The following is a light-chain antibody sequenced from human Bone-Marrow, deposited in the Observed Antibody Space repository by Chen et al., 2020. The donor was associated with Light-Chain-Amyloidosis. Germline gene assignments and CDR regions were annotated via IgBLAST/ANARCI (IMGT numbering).Light chain of an antibody. Sequence: SYVLTQPSSVSGAPGQTATIACGGNNIGSTSVHWYQQTPGQAPLLVVYDDSDRPSGIPDRLSGSNSGNTATLTISRVEAGDEADYYCQVWDRGSDRPMFGGGTKLTVL. V-gene: IGLV3-21*02. J-gene: IGLJ3*02. CDR1: NIGSTS. CDR3: QVWDRGSDRPM. CDR2: DDS.